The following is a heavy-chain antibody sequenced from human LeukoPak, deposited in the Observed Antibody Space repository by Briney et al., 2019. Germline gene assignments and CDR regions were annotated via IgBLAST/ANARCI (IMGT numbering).Heavy chain of an antibody. J-gene: IGHJ6*02. Sequence: SETLSLTCAVYGGSFSGYYWSWIRQPPGKGLEWIEEINHSGSTNYNPSLKSRVTISVDTSKNQFSLGLSFVTAADTAVYYCARGLRFLVVWGQGTTVTVSS. CDR1: GGSFSGYY. V-gene: IGHV4-34*01. CDR2: INHSGST. D-gene: IGHD3-3*01. CDR3: ARGLRFLVV.